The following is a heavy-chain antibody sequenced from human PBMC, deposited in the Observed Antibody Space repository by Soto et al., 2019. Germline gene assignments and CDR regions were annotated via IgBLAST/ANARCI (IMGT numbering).Heavy chain of an antibody. Sequence: QVQVVQSGVEVRRPGSSVKVSCKASGDTFKNCVISWVRQAPGQGLEWMGGIIPLFGTTGFAQRFQGRLTITKDESTTTAYMELSRLRSEDTATYYCAAELGFGKLSVVWGQGTTVIVSS. J-gene: IGHJ6*02. CDR3: AAELGFGKLSVV. V-gene: IGHV1-69*01. CDR1: GDTFKNCV. D-gene: IGHD3-10*01. CDR2: IIPLFGTT.